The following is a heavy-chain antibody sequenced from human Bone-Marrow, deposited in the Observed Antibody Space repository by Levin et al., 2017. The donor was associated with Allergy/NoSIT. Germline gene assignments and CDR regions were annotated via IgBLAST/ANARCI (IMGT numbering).Heavy chain of an antibody. J-gene: IGHJ4*02. CDR3: VRGESGSVALHS. Sequence: GGSLRLSCAASGFTFRNYWMHWVRQAPGKGLVWLSRINSDGSSTTYADSVKGRFTISRDNAKNTLFLQINSLRAEDTALYYCVRGESGSVALHSWGQGTLVTVSS. D-gene: IGHD2-21*01. V-gene: IGHV3-74*03. CDR1: GFTFRNYW. CDR2: INSDGSST.